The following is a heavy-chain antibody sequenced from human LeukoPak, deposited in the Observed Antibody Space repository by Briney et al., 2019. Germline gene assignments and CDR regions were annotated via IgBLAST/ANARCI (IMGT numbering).Heavy chain of an antibody. Sequence: SVTVSCTASGGTFSSYAISWVRQAPGQGLEWMGGIIPIFGTANYAQKFQGRVTITADESTSTAYMELSSLRSEDTAVYYCARAVGYCSSTSCYSLDYWGQGTLVTVSS. J-gene: IGHJ4*02. D-gene: IGHD2-2*02. V-gene: IGHV1-69*13. CDR3: ARAVGYCSSTSCYSLDY. CDR1: GGTFSSYA. CDR2: IIPIFGTA.